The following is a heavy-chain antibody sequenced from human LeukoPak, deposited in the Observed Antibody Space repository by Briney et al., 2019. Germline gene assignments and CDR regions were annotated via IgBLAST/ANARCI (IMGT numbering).Heavy chain of an antibody. Sequence: ASVKVSCKASGYTFTGYYMHWVRQAPGQGLEWMGWINPNSGGTNYAQKFQGRVTITADESTSTAYMELSSLRSEDTAVYYCARNRKYCSGGSCQYYFDYWGQGTLVTVSS. J-gene: IGHJ4*02. V-gene: IGHV1-2*02. CDR1: GYTFTGYY. CDR3: ARNRKYCSGGSCQYYFDY. D-gene: IGHD2-15*01. CDR2: INPNSGGT.